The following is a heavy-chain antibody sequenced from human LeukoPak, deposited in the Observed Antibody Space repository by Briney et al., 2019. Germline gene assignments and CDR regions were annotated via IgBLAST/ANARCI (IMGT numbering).Heavy chain of an antibody. CDR1: GYTLTSYG. CDR3: ARDRVWSGRYYFDY. D-gene: IGHD3-3*01. Sequence: GASVKVSCKASGYTLTSYGISWVRQAPGQGLEWMGGISANNSDTNHAQKLQGGVTMTTDTSTSTAYMELRSLRSDDTAVYYCARDRVWSGRYYFDYWGQGTLVTVSS. J-gene: IGHJ4*02. CDR2: ISANNSDT. V-gene: IGHV1-18*04.